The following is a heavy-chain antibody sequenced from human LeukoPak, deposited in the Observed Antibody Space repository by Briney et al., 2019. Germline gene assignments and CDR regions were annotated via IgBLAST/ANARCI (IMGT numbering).Heavy chain of an antibody. Sequence: VASVKVSCKASGGTFSSYAISWVRQAPGQGLEWMGGIIPIFGTANYPQKFQGRVTITADESTSTAYVELSSLRSEDTALYYCARGEIAVADNYYYYYAMDVWGQGTTVTVSS. V-gene: IGHV1-69*01. J-gene: IGHJ6*02. D-gene: IGHD6-19*01. CDR1: GGTFSSYA. CDR2: IIPIFGTA. CDR3: ARGEIAVADNYYYYYAMDV.